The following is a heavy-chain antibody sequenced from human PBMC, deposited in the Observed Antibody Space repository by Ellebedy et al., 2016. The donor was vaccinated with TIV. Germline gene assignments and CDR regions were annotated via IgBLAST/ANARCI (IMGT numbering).Heavy chain of an antibody. CDR3: ARRYATPPFFDY. J-gene: IGHJ4*02. V-gene: IGHV5-10-1*01. D-gene: IGHD2-2*01. Sequence: GESLKISCKGSGYSFSSYWISWVRQMPGKGLEWMGRIDPSNSYNDYSPSFQGHVTISADKSISTAYLQWSSLKASDTAMYYCARRYATPPFFDYWGQGTLVTVSS. CDR1: GYSFSSYW. CDR2: IDPSNSYN.